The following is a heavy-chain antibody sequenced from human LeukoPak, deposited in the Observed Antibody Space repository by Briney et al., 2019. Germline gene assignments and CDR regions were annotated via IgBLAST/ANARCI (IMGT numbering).Heavy chain of an antibody. D-gene: IGHD2-2*02. CDR2: ISGSGGST. J-gene: IGHJ4*02. CDR3: AKDVLRQLLYPPHFDY. Sequence: GGSLRLSCAASGFTFSSYAMSWVRQAPGKGLEWVSAISGSGGSTYYADSVKGRFTISRDNSKNTLYLQMNSLRAEDTAVYYCAKDVLRQLLYPPHFDYWGQGALVTVSS. CDR1: GFTFSSYA. V-gene: IGHV3-23*01.